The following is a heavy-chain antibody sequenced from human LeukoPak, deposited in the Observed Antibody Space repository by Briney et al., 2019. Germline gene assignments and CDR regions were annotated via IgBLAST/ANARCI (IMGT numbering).Heavy chain of an antibody. Sequence: SETLSLTCSVSSGSISSDTYYWGWIRQPPGKGLEWIGSIFYSGSAYYNPSLKSRLTISVDTSKNQFSLRLSSVTAADTAVYYCARLPRSAGRGIGYFDYWGQGTLVTVSS. V-gene: IGHV4-39*01. CDR3: ARLPRSAGRGIGYFDY. D-gene: IGHD1-26*01. CDR2: IFYSGSA. J-gene: IGHJ4*02. CDR1: SGSISSDTYY.